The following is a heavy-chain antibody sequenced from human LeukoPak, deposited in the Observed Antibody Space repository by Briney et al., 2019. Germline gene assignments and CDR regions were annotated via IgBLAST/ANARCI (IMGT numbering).Heavy chain of an antibody. CDR2: INPNNGGT. Sequence: ASVKVSCKASGYTFSGYYMHWVRQAPGQGLEWMVQINPNNGGTNYAQKFQGRVTMTRDTSISTAYMELSRLTSADTAVYYCARPYSGYEWCDYWGQGTLVTVS. V-gene: IGHV1-2*06. D-gene: IGHD5-12*01. CDR3: ARPYSGYEWCDY. CDR1: GYTFSGYY. J-gene: IGHJ4*02.